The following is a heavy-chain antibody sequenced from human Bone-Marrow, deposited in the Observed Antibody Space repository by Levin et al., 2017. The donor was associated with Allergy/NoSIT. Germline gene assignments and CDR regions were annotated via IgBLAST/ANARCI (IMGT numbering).Heavy chain of an antibody. J-gene: IGHJ5*02. CDR3: ARGGYQLHLDPPYDWFDP. V-gene: IGHV4-34*01. CDR2: INHSGST. D-gene: IGHD2-2*01. Sequence: PGGSLRLSCAVYGGSFSGYYWSWIRQPPGKGLEWIGEINHSGSTNYNPSLKSRVTISVDTSKNQFSLKLSSVTAADTAVYYCARGGYQLHLDPPYDWFDPWGQGTLVTVSS. CDR1: GGSFSGYY.